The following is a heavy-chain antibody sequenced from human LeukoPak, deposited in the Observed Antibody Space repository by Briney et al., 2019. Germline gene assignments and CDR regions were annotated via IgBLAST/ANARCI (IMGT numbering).Heavy chain of an antibody. D-gene: IGHD3-10*01. V-gene: IGHV1-69-2*01. J-gene: IGHJ3*02. CDR3: ATLEHYCGSGSYYIPRPGAFDI. CDR1: GYTFTDYY. Sequence: ASVKISCKVSGYTFTDYYMHWVQHAPGKGLECMAHVDPEDGETIYTEKFKGRVTITADTSTDTGYMELSSLRSEDTAVYYCATLEHYCGSGSYYIPRPGAFDIWGQGTMVTVSS. CDR2: VDPEDGET.